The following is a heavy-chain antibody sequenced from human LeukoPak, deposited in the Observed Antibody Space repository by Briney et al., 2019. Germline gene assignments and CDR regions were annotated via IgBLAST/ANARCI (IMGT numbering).Heavy chain of an antibody. Sequence: GGSLRLSCAASGFTFNNYGMHWVRQAPGKGLEWVAVISYDGNTYYYADSVKGRFTISRDNAKNTLYLQMNSLRAEDTAVYYCARGGLNALEAFDIWGQGTLVTVCS. V-gene: IGHV3-30*03. CDR1: GFTFNNYG. D-gene: IGHD1-1*01. J-gene: IGHJ3*02. CDR3: ARGGLNALEAFDI. CDR2: ISYDGNTY.